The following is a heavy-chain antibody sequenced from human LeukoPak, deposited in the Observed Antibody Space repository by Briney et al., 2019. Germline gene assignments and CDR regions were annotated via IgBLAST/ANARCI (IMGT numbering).Heavy chain of an antibody. CDR1: GGTFSSYA. J-gene: IGHJ6*03. D-gene: IGHD2-15*01. CDR3: ARGYCSGGSCYSGWGYYYYYYMDV. Sequence: SVKVSCKASGGTFSSYAISWVRQAPGQGLEWMGGIIPIFGTANYAQKFQGRVTITADKSTSTAYMELSSLRSEDTAVYYCARGYCSGGSCYSGWGYYYYYYMDVWGKGTTVTVSS. CDR2: IIPIFGTA. V-gene: IGHV1-69*06.